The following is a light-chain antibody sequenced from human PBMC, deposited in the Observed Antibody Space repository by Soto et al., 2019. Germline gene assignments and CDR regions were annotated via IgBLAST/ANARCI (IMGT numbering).Light chain of an antibody. V-gene: IGKV1-39*01. CDR1: QRISSY. Sequence: DIQMTQSPSSLSASVGDRVTITCRASQRISSYLNWYQQKPGKAPKLLIYAASSLQSGVPSRFSGSGSGTDSTLTISSLQPEDFATYYCQQSYSTPRTFGQGTKVDIK. J-gene: IGKJ1*01. CDR2: AAS. CDR3: QQSYSTPRT.